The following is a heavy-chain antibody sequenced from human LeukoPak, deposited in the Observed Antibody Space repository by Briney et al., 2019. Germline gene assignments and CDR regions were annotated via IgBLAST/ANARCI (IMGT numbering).Heavy chain of an antibody. Sequence: GGSLRLSCAASGFTFSNYWMHWVRQAPGKGLVWVLRINSDRRSTSYADSVKGRFTISRDNAKNTLYLQMNSLRAEDTAMYYCARSTTVTQNPFDYWGQGTLVTVSS. J-gene: IGHJ4*02. CDR1: GFTFSNYW. V-gene: IGHV3-74*01. CDR3: ARSTTVTQNPFDY. D-gene: IGHD4-17*01. CDR2: INSDRRST.